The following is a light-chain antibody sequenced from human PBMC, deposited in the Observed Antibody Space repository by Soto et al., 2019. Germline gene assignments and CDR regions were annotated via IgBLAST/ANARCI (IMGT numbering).Light chain of an antibody. CDR1: QSLGDSDGNTY. CDR3: MQGTHWPQT. Sequence: VMARAPLSLPVTLGQPASISCWACQSLGDSDGNTYLHWFQQRPGQPPRRLIYKVSHRDSGVPDRFSGSGSGTDFTLKISRVEADDVGIYYCMQGTHWPQTFGQGTKVDIK. J-gene: IGKJ1*01. V-gene: IGKV2-30*01. CDR2: KVS.